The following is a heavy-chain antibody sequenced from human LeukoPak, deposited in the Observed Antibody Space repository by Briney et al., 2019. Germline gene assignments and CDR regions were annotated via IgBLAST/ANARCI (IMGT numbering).Heavy chain of an antibody. D-gene: IGHD2-2*01. Sequence: GGSLRLSCAASGFTFSSYSMNWVRQAPGKGLEWVSSISSSSSYVYYADSVKSRFTISRDNAKNSLYLQMNSLRAEDTAVYYCASSYQLLQDFDYWGQGTLVTVSS. CDR2: ISSSSSYV. CDR1: GFTFSSYS. J-gene: IGHJ4*02. V-gene: IGHV3-21*01. CDR3: ASSYQLLQDFDY.